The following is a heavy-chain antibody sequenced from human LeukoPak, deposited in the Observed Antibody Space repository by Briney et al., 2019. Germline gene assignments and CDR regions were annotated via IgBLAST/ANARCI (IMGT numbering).Heavy chain of an antibody. CDR3: AIYQQLNAFDI. CDR1: GFTFSSYE. J-gene: IGHJ3*02. Sequence: GGSLRLSCAASGFTFSSYEMNWVRQAPGKGLEWVSYISSSGSTIYYADSVKGRFTISRDNAKNSLYLQMNSLRAEDTAVYYCAIYQQLNAFDIWGQGTMVTVSS. D-gene: IGHD6-13*01. CDR2: ISSSGSTI. V-gene: IGHV3-48*03.